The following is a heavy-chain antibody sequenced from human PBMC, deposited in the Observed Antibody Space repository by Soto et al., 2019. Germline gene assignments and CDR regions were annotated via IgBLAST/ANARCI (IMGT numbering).Heavy chain of an antibody. CDR1: GFTFSRYY. J-gene: IGHJ6*02. Sequence: QVQLVESGGDVVKPGGSLRLSCAASGFTFSRYYMTWVRQAPGEGLEWISYISSAGDYTDYADSVKGRFTISRDNTRDSLFLQMNSLRVEDTAVYYCARDKRITMVRGVTYYYGMDVWGQGTTVTVSS. V-gene: IGHV3-11*06. CDR2: ISSAGDYT. D-gene: IGHD3-10*01. CDR3: ARDKRITMVRGVTYYYGMDV.